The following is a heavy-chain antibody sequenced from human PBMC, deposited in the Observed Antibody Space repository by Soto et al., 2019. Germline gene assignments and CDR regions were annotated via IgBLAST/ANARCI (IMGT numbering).Heavy chain of an antibody. D-gene: IGHD2-21*02. V-gene: IGHV3-30*18. CDR1: GFTFSSYG. Sequence: LRLSCAASGFTFSSYGMHWVRQAPGKGLEWVAVISYDGSNKYYADSVKGRFTISRDNSKNTLYLQMNSLGAEDTAVYYCAKDLIVTAYCGGDCYKYGMDVWGQGTTVTVSS. CDR3: AKDLIVTAYCGGDCYKYGMDV. CDR2: ISYDGSNK. J-gene: IGHJ6*02.